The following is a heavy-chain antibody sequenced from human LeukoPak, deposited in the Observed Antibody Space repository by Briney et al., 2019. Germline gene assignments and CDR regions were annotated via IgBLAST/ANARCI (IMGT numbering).Heavy chain of an antibody. J-gene: IGHJ5*02. CDR3: ARDREGYYDSSGYSLPYNWFDP. CDR2: MSPNSGNT. V-gene: IGHV1-8*01. D-gene: IGHD3-22*01. CDR1: GYTFTSYD. Sequence: ASVKVSCKASGYTFTSYDINWVRQATGQGFEWMGWMSPNSGNTGYAQKFQGRVTMTRSTSMSTAYMELSSLSSEDTAVYYCARDREGYYDSSGYSLPYNWFDPWGQGTLVTVSS.